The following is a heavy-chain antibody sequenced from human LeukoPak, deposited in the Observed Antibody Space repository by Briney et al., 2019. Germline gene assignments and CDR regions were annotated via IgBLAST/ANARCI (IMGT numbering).Heavy chain of an antibody. J-gene: IGHJ5*02. Sequence: PSETLSLTCAVYGGSFSGYYWSWIRQPPGKGLEWIGEINQSGSTNYNPSLKSRVTISVDTSKNQFPLKVSSVTAADTAVYYCANRRIAAAGTNWFDPWGQGTLVTVSS. V-gene: IGHV4-34*01. CDR2: INQSGST. CDR1: GGSFSGYY. D-gene: IGHD6-13*01. CDR3: ANRRIAAAGTNWFDP.